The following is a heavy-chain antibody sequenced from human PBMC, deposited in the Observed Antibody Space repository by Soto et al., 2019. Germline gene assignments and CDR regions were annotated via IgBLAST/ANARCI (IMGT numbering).Heavy chain of an antibody. CDR3: AREPRVKLWFGELSPQFSNYYGMDV. CDR2: IIPIFGTA. CDR1: GGTFSSYA. Sequence: ASVKVSCKASGGTFSSYAISWVRQAPGQGLEWMGGIIPIFGTANYAQKFQGRVTITADKSTSTAYMELSSLRSEDTAVYYCAREPRVKLWFGELSPQFSNYYGMDVWGQGTTVTVS. J-gene: IGHJ6*02. D-gene: IGHD3-10*01. V-gene: IGHV1-69*06.